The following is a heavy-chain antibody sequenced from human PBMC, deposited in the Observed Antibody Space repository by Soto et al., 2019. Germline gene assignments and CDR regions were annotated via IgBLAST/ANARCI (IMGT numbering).Heavy chain of an antibody. CDR2: IYPGDSDT. V-gene: IGHV5-51*01. CDR3: ARLRSSDIVEVPAAFDY. D-gene: IGHD2-2*01. CDR1: GYSFTSYW. Sequence: PGESLKISCKGSGYSFTSYWIGWVRQMPGKGLEWMGIIYPGDSDTRYSPSSQGQVTIPADKSISTAYLQWSSLKASDTAMYYCARLRSSDIVEVPAAFDYWGQGPLVTDPS. J-gene: IGHJ4*02.